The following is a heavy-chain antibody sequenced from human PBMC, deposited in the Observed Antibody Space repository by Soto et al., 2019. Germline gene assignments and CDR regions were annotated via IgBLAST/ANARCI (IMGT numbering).Heavy chain of an antibody. CDR1: GFTFSSYG. CDR3: ARVQWLVHRKLNYYYYGMDV. J-gene: IGHJ6*01. V-gene: IGHV3-33*01. D-gene: IGHD6-19*01. CDR2: IWYDGSNK. Sequence: QVQLVESGGGVVQPGRSLRLSCAASGFTFSSYGMHWVRQAPGKGLEWVAVIWYDGSNKYYADSVKGRFTISRDNSKNTLYLQMNSLRAEDTAVYYCARVQWLVHRKLNYYYYGMDVW.